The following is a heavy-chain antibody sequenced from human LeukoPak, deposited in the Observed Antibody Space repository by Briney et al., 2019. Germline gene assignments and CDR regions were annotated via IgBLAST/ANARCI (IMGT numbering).Heavy chain of an antibody. CDR2: INHSGST. CDR1: GGSFSGYY. CDR3: ARDGYYYDSSGYDY. D-gene: IGHD3-22*01. V-gene: IGHV4-34*01. Sequence: SETLSLTCAVYGGSFSGYYWSWIRQPPGKGLEWIGEINHSGSTNYNPSLKSRVTISVDTSKNQFSLKLSSVTAADTAVYYCARDGYYYDSSGYDYWGQGTLVTVSS. J-gene: IGHJ4*02.